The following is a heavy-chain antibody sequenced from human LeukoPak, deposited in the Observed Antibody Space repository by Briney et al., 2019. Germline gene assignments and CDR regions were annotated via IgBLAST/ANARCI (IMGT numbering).Heavy chain of an antibody. D-gene: IGHD6-19*01. V-gene: IGHV6-1*01. Sequence: SQTLSLTCAISGDSVSSNSAAWNWIRQSPSSGLEWLGRTYYRSKWYNDYAGSVKSRITINPDTSKNQVSLQLNSVTPEDTAVYYCARVVIAVAGIGAFDIWGQGTMVTVSS. J-gene: IGHJ3*02. CDR2: TYYRSKWYN. CDR3: ARVVIAVAGIGAFDI. CDR1: GDSVSSNSAA.